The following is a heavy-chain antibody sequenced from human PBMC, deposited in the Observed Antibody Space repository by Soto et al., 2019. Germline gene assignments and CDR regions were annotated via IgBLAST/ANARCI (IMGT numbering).Heavy chain of an antibody. J-gene: IGHJ4*02. CDR3: ARDDTYYDSSGYSQLDY. CDR1: GGTFSSYA. D-gene: IGHD3-22*01. CDR2: IIPIFGTA. Sequence: SVKVSCKASGGTFSSYAISWVRQAPGQGLEWMGGIIPIFGTANYAQKFQGRVTITADESTSTAYMELSSLRSEDTAVYYCARDDTYYDSSGYSQLDYWGQGTLVTVSS. V-gene: IGHV1-69*13.